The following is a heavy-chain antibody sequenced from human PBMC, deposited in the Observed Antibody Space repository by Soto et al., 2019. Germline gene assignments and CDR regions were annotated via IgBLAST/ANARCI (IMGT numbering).Heavy chain of an antibody. D-gene: IGHD3-10*01. CDR3: ARDRADNWFDP. CDR2: IYYSGST. Sequence: SSETLSLTCTVSGGSISSYYWSWIRQPPGKGLEWIGYIYYSGSTNYNPSLKSRVTISVDTSKNQSSLKLSSVTAADTAVYYCARDRADNWFDPWGQGTLVTVSS. V-gene: IGHV4-59*01. J-gene: IGHJ5*02. CDR1: GGSISSYY.